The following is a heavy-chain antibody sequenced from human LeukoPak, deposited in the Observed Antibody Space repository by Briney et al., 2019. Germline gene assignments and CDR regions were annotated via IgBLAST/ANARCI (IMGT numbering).Heavy chain of an antibody. V-gene: IGHV3-66*01. D-gene: IGHD6-19*01. CDR1: GFSFGSYA. CDR3: ARVWSSGWYLVDY. Sequence: GGSLRLSCATSGFSFGSYAMNWVRQAPGKGLEWVSVIYSGGSTYYADSVKGRFTISRDNSKNTLYLQMNSLRAEDTAVYYCARVWSSGWYLVDYWGQGTLVTVSP. J-gene: IGHJ4*02. CDR2: IYSGGST.